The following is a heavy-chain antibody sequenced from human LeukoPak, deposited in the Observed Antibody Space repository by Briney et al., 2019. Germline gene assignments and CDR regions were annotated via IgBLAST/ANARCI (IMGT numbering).Heavy chain of an antibody. Sequence: ASVKVSCKASGYTFTGYYMHWVRQAPGQGLEWMGRINPNSGGTNYAQKFQGRVTMTRDTSISTAYMELSRLRSDDMAVYYCARGALLSASTFDYWGQGTLVTVSS. J-gene: IGHJ4*02. CDR2: INPNSGGT. D-gene: IGHD1-26*01. CDR1: GYTFTGYY. V-gene: IGHV1-2*06. CDR3: ARGALLSASTFDY.